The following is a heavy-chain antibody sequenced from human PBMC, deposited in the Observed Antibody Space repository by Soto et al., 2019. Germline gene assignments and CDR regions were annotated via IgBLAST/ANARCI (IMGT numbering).Heavy chain of an antibody. V-gene: IGHV1-18*01. CDR3: ARTYYDSSGYAFDI. CDR2: ISAYNGNT. Sequence: ASVKVSCKASGYTFTSYGISWVRQAPGQGLEWMGWISAYNGNTNYAQKLQGRVTMTTDTSTSTAYMELRSLRSDDAAVYYCARTYYDSSGYAFDIWGQGTMVTVSS. J-gene: IGHJ3*02. D-gene: IGHD3-22*01. CDR1: GYTFTSYG.